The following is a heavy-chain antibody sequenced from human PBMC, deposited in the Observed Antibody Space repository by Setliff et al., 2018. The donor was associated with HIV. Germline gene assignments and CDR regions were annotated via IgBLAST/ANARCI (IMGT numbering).Heavy chain of an antibody. J-gene: IGHJ3*02. CDR2: NYYSGST. D-gene: IGHD7-27*01. CDR3: ARVSQDLLGAFDI. CDR1: GGSISSHY. V-gene: IGHV4-59*11. Sequence: PSETLSLTCTVSGGSISSHYWSWIRQPPGKGLEWIGYNYYSGSTNYNPSLKSRVIISVDSSKNQFFLKLTSVTAADTAMYYCARVSQDLLGAFDIWGQGTMVTVSS.